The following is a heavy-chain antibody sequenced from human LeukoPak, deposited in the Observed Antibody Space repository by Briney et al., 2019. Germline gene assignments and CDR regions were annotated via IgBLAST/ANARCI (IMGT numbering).Heavy chain of an antibody. CDR1: GGSISSSSYY. CDR3: ARDIAVAGGEYYYYMDV. V-gene: IGHV4-39*07. D-gene: IGHD6-19*01. Sequence: SETLSLTCTVSGGSISSSSYYWGWIRQPPGKGLEWIGKMYYSGSTNYNPSLKSRVTISVDTSKNQFSLKLSSVTAADTAVYYCARDIAVAGGEYYYYMDVWGKGTTVTVSS. J-gene: IGHJ6*03. CDR2: MYYSGST.